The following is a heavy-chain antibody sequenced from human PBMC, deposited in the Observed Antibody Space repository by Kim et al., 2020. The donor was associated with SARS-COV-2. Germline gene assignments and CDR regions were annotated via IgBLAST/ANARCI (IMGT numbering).Heavy chain of an antibody. V-gene: IGHV7-4-1*02. D-gene: IGHD3-3*01. Sequence: ASVKVSCKASGYTFTSYAMNWVRQAPGQGLEWMGWINTNTGNPTYAQGFTGRFVFSLDTSVSTAYLQISSLKAEDTAVYYCARDNDFWSGYYLLAGYYYYGMDVWGQGTTVTVSS. CDR2: INTNTGNP. CDR1: GYTFTSYA. J-gene: IGHJ6*02. CDR3: ARDNDFWSGYYLLAGYYYYGMDV.